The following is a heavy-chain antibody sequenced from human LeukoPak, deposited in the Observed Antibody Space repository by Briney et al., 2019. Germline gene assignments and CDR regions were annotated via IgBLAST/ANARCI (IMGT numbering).Heavy chain of an antibody. CDR2: ISSSGSTI. CDR3: VKEFMTAFGGVIVWGTFDS. J-gene: IGHJ4*02. V-gene: IGHV3-11*01. D-gene: IGHD3-16*02. CDR1: GFTFSDYY. Sequence: GGSLRLSCAASGFTFSDYYMSWIRQAPGKGLEWVSYISSSGSTIYYADSVKGRSTISRDNAKNSLYLQMNSLRAEDTALYYCVKEFMTAFGGVIVWGTFDSWGQGTLVAVSS.